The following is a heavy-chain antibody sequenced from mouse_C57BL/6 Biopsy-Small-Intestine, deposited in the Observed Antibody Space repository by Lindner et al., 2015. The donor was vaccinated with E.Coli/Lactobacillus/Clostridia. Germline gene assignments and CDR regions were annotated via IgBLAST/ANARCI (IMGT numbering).Heavy chain of an antibody. CDR1: GYTFTTYY. D-gene: IGHD6-2*01. V-gene: IGHV1-55*01. J-gene: IGHJ4*01. CDR3: ARRGYCSSTSCVAARPHFDY. Sequence: SVKVSCKASGYTFTTYYMHWVRQAPGQGLEWMGVINPSGGSTSYAQKFQGRVTMTRDTSTSTVYMELSSLRSEDTAVYYCARRGYCSSTSCVAARPHFDYWGQGTLVTVSS. CDR2: INPSGGST.